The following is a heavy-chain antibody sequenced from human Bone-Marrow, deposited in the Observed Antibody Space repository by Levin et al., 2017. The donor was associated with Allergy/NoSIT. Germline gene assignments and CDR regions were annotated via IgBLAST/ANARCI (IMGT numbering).Heavy chain of an antibody. V-gene: IGHV3-23*01. CDR3: AKALDNGDYIFDS. CDR2: RRSSGGKT. Sequence: PGGSLRLSCAASGFPFGTYAMSWVRQGPGKGLEWVATRRSSGGKTYYADAVRGRFTIARDNSKNTLFLQMNALRADDTAVYYCAKALDNGDYIFDSWGRGTPVTVS. J-gene: IGHJ4*02. CDR1: GFPFGTYA. D-gene: IGHD4-17*01.